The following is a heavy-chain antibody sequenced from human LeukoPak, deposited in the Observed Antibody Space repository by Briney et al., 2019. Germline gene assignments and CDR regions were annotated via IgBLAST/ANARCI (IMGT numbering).Heavy chain of an antibody. CDR3: ARDPNSSGYYWYFDL. Sequence: PSETLSLTCTVSGGSISSYYWSWIRQPPGKGLEWIGYIYYSGSTNYNPSLKSRVTISVDTSKNQFSLKLSSVTAADTAVYYCARDPNSSGYYWYFDLWGRGTLVTVSS. CDR1: GGSISSYY. CDR2: IYYSGST. V-gene: IGHV4-59*01. D-gene: IGHD3-22*01. J-gene: IGHJ2*01.